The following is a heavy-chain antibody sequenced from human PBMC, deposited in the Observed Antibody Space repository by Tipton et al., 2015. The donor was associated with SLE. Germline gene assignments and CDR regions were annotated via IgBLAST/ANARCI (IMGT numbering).Heavy chain of an antibody. CDR3: ARGWGSWPYYFDY. D-gene: IGHD6-13*01. CDR1: GGSISSYY. CDR2: IYYSGST. Sequence: TLSLTCTVSGGSISSYYWSWIRQPPGKGLEWIGYIYYSGSTNYNPSLKSRVTISVDTSKNQFSLKLSSVPAADTAVYYCARGWGSWPYYFDYWGQGTLATVSS. V-gene: IGHV4-59*01. J-gene: IGHJ4*02.